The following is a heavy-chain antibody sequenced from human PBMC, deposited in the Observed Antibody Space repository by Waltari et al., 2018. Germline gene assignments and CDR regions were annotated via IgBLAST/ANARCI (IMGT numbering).Heavy chain of an antibody. CDR1: VFSFVNAW. D-gene: IGHD2-2*01. V-gene: IGHV3-15*01. CDR2: IKSKTDGGTT. J-gene: IGHJ4*02. Sequence: EVQLVGSGGGLVKPGGSLRLSGAASVFSFVNAWMSRVRQAPGKGLEWVGRIKSKTDGGTTNYAAPVKGRFTISRDDSKNTLYLQMNSLKTEDTAVYYCTTDRSVDIVVVPAAWGQGTLVTVSS. CDR3: TTDRSVDIVVVPAA.